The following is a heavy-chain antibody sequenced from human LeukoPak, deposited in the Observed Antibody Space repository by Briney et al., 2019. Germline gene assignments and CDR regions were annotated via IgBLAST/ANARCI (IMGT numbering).Heavy chain of an antibody. CDR2: MNPNTGNT. J-gene: IGHJ4*02. D-gene: IGHD3-9*01. Sequence: ASVKVSCKASGYTFTSYDINWVRQATGQGLEWMGWMNPNTGNTGYAQKFQGRVTMTRNTSISTAYMELSSLRSEDTAVYYCARRPSKYYDILTGYYRSEFDYWGQGTLVTVSS. CDR1: GYTFTSYD. V-gene: IGHV1-8*01. CDR3: ARRPSKYYDILTGYYRSEFDY.